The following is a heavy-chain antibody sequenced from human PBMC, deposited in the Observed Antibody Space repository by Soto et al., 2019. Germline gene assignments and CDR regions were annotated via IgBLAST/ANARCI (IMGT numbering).Heavy chain of an antibody. D-gene: IGHD3-16*01. CDR3: VRVGLNRNYDFDF. Sequence: QGQLVQSGAEVKKPGASVKVSCKASGYTFNSYYIHWVRQAPGQGLEGMGWINPNSDVTGYAQSFQGRVTMTRDMSMTTAYMDLTRLRSDDTAVYYCVRVGLNRNYDFDFWGQGTLITVSS. CDR2: INPNSDVT. V-gene: IGHV1-2*02. J-gene: IGHJ4*02. CDR1: GYTFNSYY.